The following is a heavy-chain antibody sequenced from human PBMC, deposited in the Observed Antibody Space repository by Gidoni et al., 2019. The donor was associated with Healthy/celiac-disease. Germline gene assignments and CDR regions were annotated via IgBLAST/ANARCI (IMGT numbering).Heavy chain of an antibody. CDR2: ISYDGSNK. D-gene: IGHD3-10*01. J-gene: IGHJ6*02. Sequence: QVQLVESGGGVVQPGRSLRLSCAASGFTFSSSGLHWVRQAPGKGLEWVAVISYDGSNKYYADSVKGRFTISRDNSKNTLYLQMNSLRAEDTAVYYCAKVKGGGTMVRGVYYYYYGMDVWGQGTTVTVSS. CDR1: GFTFSSSG. V-gene: IGHV3-30*18. CDR3: AKVKGGGTMVRGVYYYYYGMDV.